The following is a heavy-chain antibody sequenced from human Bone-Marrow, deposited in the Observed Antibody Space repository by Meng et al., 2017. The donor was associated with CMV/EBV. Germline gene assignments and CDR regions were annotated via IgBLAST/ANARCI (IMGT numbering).Heavy chain of an antibody. CDR1: GFTFSSYA. V-gene: IGHV3-30-3*01. CDR2: ISYDGSNK. J-gene: IGHJ6*02. CDR3: ARGPRRTAVRPDSNPNPMDV. D-gene: IGHD6-6*01. Sequence: GGSLRLSCAASGFTFSSYAMHWVRQAPGKGLEWVAVISYDGSNKYYADSVKGRFTISRDNSKNTLYLQMNSLRAEDTAVYDCARGPRRTAVRPDSNPNPMDVWGQGTTVTVSS.